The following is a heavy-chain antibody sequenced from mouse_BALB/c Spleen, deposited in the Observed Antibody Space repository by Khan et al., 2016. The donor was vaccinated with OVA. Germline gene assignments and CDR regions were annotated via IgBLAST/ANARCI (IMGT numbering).Heavy chain of an antibody. J-gene: IGHJ4*01. CDR1: GFAFSGYD. V-gene: IGHV5-12-1*01. CDR2: ISSGGSTT. CDR3: SRHSDLAWAMDD. Sequence: EVELVESGGGLVKPGGSLKVSCAASGFAFSGYDMSWVRQTPEKRLEWVAYISSGGSTTYYPDTVKGRFTISRDNANNTLYLQMSRLTSEATALSCCSRHSDLAWAMDDWGQGTSVTVSS.